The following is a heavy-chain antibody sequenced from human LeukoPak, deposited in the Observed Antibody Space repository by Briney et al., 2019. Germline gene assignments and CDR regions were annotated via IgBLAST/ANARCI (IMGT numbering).Heavy chain of an antibody. V-gene: IGHV4-39*01. J-gene: IGHJ4*02. CDR3: ARRGGWPYYFDY. CDR1: GGSISSSSYY. D-gene: IGHD6-19*01. CDR2: IYYSGST. Sequence: SETLSLACTVSGGSISSSSYYWGWIRQPPGTGLEWIGSIYYSGSTYYNPSLKSRVTISVDTSKNQFSLKLSSVTAADTAVYYCARRGGWPYYFDYWGQGTLVTVSS.